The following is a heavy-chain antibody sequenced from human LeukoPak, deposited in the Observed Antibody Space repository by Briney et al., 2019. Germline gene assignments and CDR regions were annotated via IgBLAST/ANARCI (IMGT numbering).Heavy chain of an antibody. J-gene: IGHJ4*02. D-gene: IGHD6-6*01. Sequence: ASGTLSLTCAVYGGSFSGYYWSWIRQPPGKGLEWIGEINHSGSTNYNPSLKSRVTISVDTSKNQFSLKLSSVTAADTAVYYCASASSSPGRFDYWGQGTLVTVSS. CDR3: ASASSSPGRFDY. CDR2: INHSGST. CDR1: GGSFSGYY. V-gene: IGHV4-34*01.